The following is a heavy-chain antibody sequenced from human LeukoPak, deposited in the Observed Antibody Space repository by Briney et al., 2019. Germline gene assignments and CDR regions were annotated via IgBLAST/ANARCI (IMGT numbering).Heavy chain of an antibody. Sequence: SETLSLSCTGSGGSSSSYYGRWIPQPPRKGRERIVYIYYGASTNYHPSLKSRVTISVDTSKNQFSLKLSSVTAADTAVYYCAREATVPGWFDPWGQGTLVTVSS. D-gene: IGHD2-2*01. CDR1: GGSSSSYY. CDR2: IYYGAST. CDR3: AREATVPGWFDP. J-gene: IGHJ5*02. V-gene: IGHV4-59*01.